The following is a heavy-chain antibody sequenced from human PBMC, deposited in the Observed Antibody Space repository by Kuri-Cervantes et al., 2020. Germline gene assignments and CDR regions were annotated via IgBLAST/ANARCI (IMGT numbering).Heavy chain of an antibody. V-gene: IGHV3-7*03. Sequence: GGSLRLSCVTSGFTFNTYWMNWVRQAPGKGLEWVANIKEDESAKYYVDSVRGRFTISRDNAKNSLYLQMNSLRAEDTAVYYCARGWWLNNGGGQGTLVTVSS. CDR1: GFTFNTYW. J-gene: IGHJ4*02. CDR2: IKEDESAK. D-gene: IGHD2-15*01. CDR3: ARGWWLNNG.